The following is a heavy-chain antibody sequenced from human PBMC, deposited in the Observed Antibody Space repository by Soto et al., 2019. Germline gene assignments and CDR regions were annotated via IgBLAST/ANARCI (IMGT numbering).Heavy chain of an antibody. CDR1: GGSFSGYY. Sequence: SETLSLTCAVYGGSFSGYYWSWIRQPPGKGLEWIGEINHSGSTNYNPSLKSRVTISVDTSKNQFSLKLSSVTAADTAVYYCARTATVTIYQRYYYYYMDVWGKGTTVTV. D-gene: IGHD4-17*01. J-gene: IGHJ6*03. CDR3: ARTATVTIYQRYYYYYMDV. CDR2: INHSGST. V-gene: IGHV4-34*01.